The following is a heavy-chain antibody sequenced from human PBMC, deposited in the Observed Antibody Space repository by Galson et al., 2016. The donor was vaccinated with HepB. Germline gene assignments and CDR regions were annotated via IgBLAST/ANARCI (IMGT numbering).Heavy chain of an antibody. CDR2: ITSSSDTM. CDR3: ARDDYSRLGY. D-gene: IGHD2-21*01. Sequence: SLRLSCAASGFIFSVYNMNWARQAPGKGLEWIAWITSSSDTMYYADSVKGRFTISRDNAKNSLYLEMNSLRDEGTAVYYCARDDYSRLGYWGQGTLVTVSS. V-gene: IGHV3-48*02. CDR1: GFIFSVYN. J-gene: IGHJ4*02.